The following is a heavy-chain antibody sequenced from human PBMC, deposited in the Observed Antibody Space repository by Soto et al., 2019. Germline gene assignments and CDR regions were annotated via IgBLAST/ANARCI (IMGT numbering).Heavy chain of an antibody. CDR2: ITDTGGDA. Sequence: VQLVESGGGVVQPGRSLRLSCVASGLTFGSHAMTWVRQAPGEGLQWVSTITDTGGDAKYADSVRGRFVISRDNSKKTLYLQMTSLTAEDSAMYYCARGSTDSYPGSRIFDFWGRGTLVTVSS. J-gene: IGHJ4*02. V-gene: IGHV3-23*04. D-gene: IGHD3-10*01. CDR3: ARGSTDSYPGSRIFDF. CDR1: GLTFGSHA.